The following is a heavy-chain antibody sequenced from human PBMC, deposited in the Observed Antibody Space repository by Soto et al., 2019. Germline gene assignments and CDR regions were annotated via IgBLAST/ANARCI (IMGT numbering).Heavy chain of an antibody. CDR2: IYHSGST. D-gene: IGHD3-10*01. Sequence: SETLSLTCAVSGYSISSGYYWGWIRQPPGKGLEWIGSIYHSGSTYYNPSLKSRGTISVDTSKNQFSLKLSSVTAADTAVYYCARVGGYGMDVWGQGTTVTVSS. J-gene: IGHJ6*02. V-gene: IGHV4-38-2*01. CDR3: ARVGGYGMDV. CDR1: GYSISSGYY.